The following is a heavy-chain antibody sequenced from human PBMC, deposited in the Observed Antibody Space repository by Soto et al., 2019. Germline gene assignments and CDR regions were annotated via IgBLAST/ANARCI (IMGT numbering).Heavy chain of an antibody. D-gene: IGHD1-7*01. J-gene: IGHJ4*02. Sequence: ASVKVSCKASGDTFTSYDMHWVRQAPGQRLEWMGWINAGNGNTKYSQQFQGRVTIPRDTSARTAYMELSSLRSEGTAVYYCASTYNWNYGGCFDSWTQGTLVTGSS. CDR2: INAGNGNT. V-gene: IGHV1-3*01. CDR1: GDTFTSYD. CDR3: ASTYNWNYGGCFDS.